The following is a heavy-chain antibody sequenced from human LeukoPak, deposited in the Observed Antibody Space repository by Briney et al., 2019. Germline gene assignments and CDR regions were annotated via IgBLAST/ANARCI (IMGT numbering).Heavy chain of an antibody. J-gene: IGHJ4*02. CDR1: GGTFSSYA. D-gene: IGHD4-17*01. Sequence: ASVKVSCKASGGTFSSYAISWVRQAPGQGLEWMGRIIPIFGTANYAQKFQGRVTITTDESTSTAYMELSSLRSEDTAVYYCARDRPGYGDYWFDYWGRGTLVTVSS. V-gene: IGHV1-69*05. CDR2: IIPIFGTA. CDR3: ARDRPGYGDYWFDY.